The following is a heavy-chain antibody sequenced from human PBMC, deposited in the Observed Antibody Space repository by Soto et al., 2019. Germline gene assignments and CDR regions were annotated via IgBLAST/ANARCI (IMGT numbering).Heavy chain of an antibody. V-gene: IGHV1-18*01. J-gene: IGHJ4*02. CDR1: GYTFSSSG. CDR3: ARCGNWNYASDC. Sequence: QLQLVQSGAEVKEPGASVKVSYKASGYTFSSSGFTWVRQAPGQGLEWMGWISANSGNTNYAQKLQGRVTMTTDTSTSTAYMELRGLRSDDTAVYYCARCGNWNYASDCWGQGTLVTVSS. CDR2: ISANSGNT. D-gene: IGHD1-7*01.